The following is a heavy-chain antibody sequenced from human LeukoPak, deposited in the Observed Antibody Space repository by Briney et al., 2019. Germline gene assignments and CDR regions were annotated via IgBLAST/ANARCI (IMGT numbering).Heavy chain of an antibody. CDR1: GFTFDDYT. J-gene: IGHJ3*02. CDR2: ISWNSGRT. V-gene: IGHV3-9*01. Sequence: GGSLRLSCAASGFTFDDYTRHWVRQVPGKGLEWVSGISWNSGRTGYADSVKGRFTISRDNAKKSLYLQMNSLRDEDTALYYCAKGIYGSGSYHGAFDSWGQGTMVSVSS. D-gene: IGHD3-10*01. CDR3: AKGIYGSGSYHGAFDS.